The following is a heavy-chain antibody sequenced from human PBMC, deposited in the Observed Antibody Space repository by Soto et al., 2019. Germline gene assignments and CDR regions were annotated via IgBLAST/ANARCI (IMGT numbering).Heavy chain of an antibody. CDR3: ARGPIAAAGTLFDY. J-gene: IGHJ4*02. CDR1: GGSISSYY. CDR2: IYYSGST. D-gene: IGHD6-13*01. V-gene: IGHV4-59*01. Sequence: PSETLSLTCTVSGGSISSYYWSWIRQPPGKGLEWIGYIYYSGSTNYNPSLKSRVTISVDTSKNQFSLKLSSVTAADTAVYYGARGPIAAAGTLFDYWGQGTLVTVSS.